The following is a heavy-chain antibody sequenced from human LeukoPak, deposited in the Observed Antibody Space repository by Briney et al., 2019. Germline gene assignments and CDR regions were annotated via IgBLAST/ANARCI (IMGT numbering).Heavy chain of an antibody. V-gene: IGHV3-74*01. CDR1: GLSFSSHW. CDR2: INALGSTT. D-gene: IGHD3-3*01. Sequence: GGSLRLSCAASGLSFSSHWMHWVRQVPGKGLVWVSRINALGSTTNYADSVKGRFTISRDNSMNTLYLQMNSLRPEDTAVYFCAKGHFWSGASYSFYMDVWGKGTTVTVSS. J-gene: IGHJ6*03. CDR3: AKGHFWSGASYSFYMDV.